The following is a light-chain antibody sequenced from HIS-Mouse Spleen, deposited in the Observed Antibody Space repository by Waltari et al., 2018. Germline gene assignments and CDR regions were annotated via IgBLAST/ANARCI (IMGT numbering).Light chain of an antibody. CDR1: QRVLYSSNNKDY. V-gene: IGKV4-1*01. CDR3: QQYYGMIT. Sequence: DILMTQSPDSLAVSLGERSTINCTSTQRVLYSSNNKDYLAWYQQKPGQPPKLRIYWASTRESGVPDRFSGSGSGTDFTLTISSLQAKDVAVYYCQQYYGMITLGQGTRLEIK. J-gene: IGKJ5*01. CDR2: WAS.